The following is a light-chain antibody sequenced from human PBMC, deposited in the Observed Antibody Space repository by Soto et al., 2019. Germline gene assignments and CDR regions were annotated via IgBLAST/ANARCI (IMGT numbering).Light chain of an antibody. V-gene: IGLV2-14*03. J-gene: IGLJ1*01. Sequence: QSALTQPASVSGSPGQSVAISCTGTSSDVGSYNFVSWYQQHPGNTPKVIIYDVTNRPSGISDRFSGSKSGNTASLTISGLQAEDEAVYYCTSHTTSGTYVFGTGTKLTVL. CDR3: TSHTTSGTYV. CDR2: DVT. CDR1: SSDVGSYNF.